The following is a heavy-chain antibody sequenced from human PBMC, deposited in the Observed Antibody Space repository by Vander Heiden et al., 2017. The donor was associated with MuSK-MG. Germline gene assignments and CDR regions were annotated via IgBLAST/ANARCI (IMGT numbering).Heavy chain of an antibody. CDR1: GGSSSGYY. CDR2: INHSGST. V-gene: IGHV4-34*01. Sequence: QVQLQQWGAGLLKPSETLSLTCAVYGGSSSGYYWSWIRQPPGKGLEWIGEINHSGSTNYNPSLKSRVTISVDTSKNQFSLKLSSVTAADTAVYYCARRRITIFGVVKQLDYWGQGTLVTVSS. D-gene: IGHD3-3*01. J-gene: IGHJ4*02. CDR3: ARRRITIFGVVKQLDY.